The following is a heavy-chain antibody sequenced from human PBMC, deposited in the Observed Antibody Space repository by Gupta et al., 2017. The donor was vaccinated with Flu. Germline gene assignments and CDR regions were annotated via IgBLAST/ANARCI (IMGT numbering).Heavy chain of an antibody. CDR2: IYYSGST. J-gene: IGHJ5*01. Sequence: QLQLQESGPGLVKPSETLSLTCTVSGGSISSSSYYWGWIRQPPGKGLEWIGSIYYSGSTYYNPSRKRRVTISVDTYKNQFSLKLSSVTAADTAVYYCASLPGDDSVVVVAANSGGQGTLVTVSS. V-gene: IGHV4-39*01. D-gene: IGHD2-15*01. CDR1: GGSISSSSYY. CDR3: ASLPGDDSVVVVAANS.